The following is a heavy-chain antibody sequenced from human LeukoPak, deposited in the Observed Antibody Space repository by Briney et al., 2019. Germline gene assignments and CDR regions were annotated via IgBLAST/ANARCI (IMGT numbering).Heavy chain of an antibody. D-gene: IGHD3-9*01. J-gene: IGHJ4*02. V-gene: IGHV5-51*01. CDR2: TYPGDSDT. CDR1: GYSFTSYW. CDR3: ARPGTRTNYDILTGYSDYFDY. Sequence: GESLKISCKGSGYSFTSYWIGWVRQMPGKGLEWMGITYPGDSDTRYSPSFQGQVTISADKSISTAYLQWSSLKASDTAMYYCARPGTRTNYDILTGYSDYFDYWGQGTLVTVSS.